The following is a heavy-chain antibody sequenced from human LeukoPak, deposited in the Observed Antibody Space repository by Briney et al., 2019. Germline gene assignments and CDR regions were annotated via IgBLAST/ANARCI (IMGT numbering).Heavy chain of an antibody. J-gene: IGHJ4*02. Sequence: SETLSLTCTVSGGSISSSSYYWGWIRQPPGKGLEWIGSIYYSGSTYYNPSLKSRVTISVDTSKNQFSLKLSSVTAADTAVYHCARQETSIAAAGTNFDYWGQGTLVTVSS. CDR3: ARQETSIAAAGTNFDY. D-gene: IGHD6-13*01. CDR2: IYYSGST. V-gene: IGHV4-39*01. CDR1: GGSISSSSYY.